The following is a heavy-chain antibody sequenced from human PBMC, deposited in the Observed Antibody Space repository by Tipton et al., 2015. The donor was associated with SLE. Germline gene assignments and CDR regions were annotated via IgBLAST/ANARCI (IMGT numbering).Heavy chain of an antibody. V-gene: IGHV3-30*02. D-gene: IGHD5-18*01. CDR1: GFTFSSYG. CDR3: AKDFGGYSYGSWYFDL. J-gene: IGHJ2*01. Sequence: GSLRLSCAASGFTFSSYGMHWVRQAPGKGLEWVAFIRYDGSNKYYADSVKGRFTISRDNSKNTLYLQMNSLRAEDTAVYYCAKDFGGYSYGSWYFDLWGRGTLVTVSS. CDR2: IRYDGSNK.